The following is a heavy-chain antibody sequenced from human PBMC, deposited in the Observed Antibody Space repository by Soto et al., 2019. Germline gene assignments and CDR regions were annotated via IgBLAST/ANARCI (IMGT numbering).Heavy chain of an antibody. V-gene: IGHV3-66*01. CDR1: GFTVSSNY. CDR3: ERGAWSYDYYYYMDV. D-gene: IGHD1-26*01. CDR2: IYSGGST. J-gene: IGHJ6*03. Sequence: EVQLVESGGGLVQPGGSLRLSCAASGFTVSSNYMSWVRQAPGKGLEWVSVIYSGGSTYYADSVKGRFTISRDNSKNTLYLQMNSLRAEDTAVYYCERGAWSYDYYYYMDVWGKGTTVTVSS.